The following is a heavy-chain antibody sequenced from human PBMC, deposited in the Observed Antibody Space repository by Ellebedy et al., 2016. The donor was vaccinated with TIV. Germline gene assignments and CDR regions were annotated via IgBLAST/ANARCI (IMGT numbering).Heavy chain of an antibody. V-gene: IGHV1-2*02. CDR3: ARGPLGSAMVYNWFDP. CDR1: GYTFSGYY. J-gene: IGHJ5*02. CDR2: INPNNSDT. D-gene: IGHD5-18*01. Sequence: ASVKVSCKASGYTFSGYYVHWVRQAPGQGLEWMGWINPNNSDTNYAQKFQGRVTMTRDTSISTAYMELSRLRSDDTAVYYCARGPLGSAMVYNWFDPWGQGTLVTVSS.